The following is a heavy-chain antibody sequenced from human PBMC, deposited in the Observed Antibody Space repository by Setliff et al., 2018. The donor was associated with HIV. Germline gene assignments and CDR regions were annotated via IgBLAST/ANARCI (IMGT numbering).Heavy chain of an antibody. D-gene: IGHD3-3*01. J-gene: IGHJ4*02. CDR3: VRGGAFWSGYYGFDY. Sequence: PSETLSLTCAVSGGSISSNKWWSWVRQPPGKGLEWIGEIYHSGSTKYNPSLKSRVTISVDKSKNQFSLNLTSVTAADTAVYYCVRGGAFWSGYYGFDYWGQGTLVTV. CDR1: GGSISSNKW. V-gene: IGHV4-4*02. CDR2: IYHSGST.